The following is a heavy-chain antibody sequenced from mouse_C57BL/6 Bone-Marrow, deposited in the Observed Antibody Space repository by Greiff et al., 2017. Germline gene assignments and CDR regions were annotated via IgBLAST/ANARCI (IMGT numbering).Heavy chain of an antibody. CDR1: GYSFTSYY. J-gene: IGHJ3*01. V-gene: IGHV1-66*01. CDR3: APGGTTTGAY. D-gene: IGHD1-1*01. Sequence: VQLQESGPELVKPGASVKISCKASGYSFTSYYIHWVKQRPGQGLEWIGWIYPGSGNTKYNEKFKGKATLTADTSSSAAYMQLSSLTSEDSAVYYCAPGGTTTGAYWGQGTLVTVSA. CDR2: IYPGSGNT.